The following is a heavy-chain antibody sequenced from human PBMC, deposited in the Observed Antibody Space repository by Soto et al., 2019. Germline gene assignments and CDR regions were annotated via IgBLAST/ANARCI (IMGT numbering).Heavy chain of an antibody. CDR3: AKEGDYGDYGGYFDL. CDR1: GFTFDDYA. Sequence: EVQLVESGGGLVQPGRSLRLSCAASGFTFDDYAMHWVRQAPGKGLEWVSGISWNSGSIGYADSVKGRFTISRDNAKNSLYLQMNSPRAEDTALYYCAKEGDYGDYGGYFDLWGRGTLVTVSS. D-gene: IGHD4-17*01. J-gene: IGHJ2*01. CDR2: ISWNSGSI. V-gene: IGHV3-9*01.